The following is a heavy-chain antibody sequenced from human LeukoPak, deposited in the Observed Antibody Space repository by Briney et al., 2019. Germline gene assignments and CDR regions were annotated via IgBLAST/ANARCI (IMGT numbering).Heavy chain of an antibody. CDR3: ARGRFSDSGPPDAFDI. J-gene: IGHJ3*02. Sequence: SETLSLTCTVSGGSISSGGYYWGWIRQPPGKGLEWIGSIYYSGSTYYNPSLKSRVTISVDTSKNQFSLKLSSVTAADTAVYYCARGRFSDSGPPDAFDIWGQGTMVTVSS. D-gene: IGHD1-26*01. V-gene: IGHV4-39*07. CDR2: IYYSGST. CDR1: GGSISSGGYY.